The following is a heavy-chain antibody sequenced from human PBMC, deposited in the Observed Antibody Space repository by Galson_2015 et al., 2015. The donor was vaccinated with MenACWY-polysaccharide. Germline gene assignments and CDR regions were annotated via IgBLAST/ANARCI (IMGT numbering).Heavy chain of an antibody. CDR3: TKVFTTSWHS. Sequence: SLRLSCAASGFTFSSSGMGWVRQAPGRGLQWVSSITGSGDRTFYADSVKGRFTISRDNSKNTLCLQLNGLRAEDTALYYCTKVFTTSWHSWGQGTLVTVSS. CDR2: ITGSGDRT. D-gene: IGHD2-2*01. J-gene: IGHJ5*02. V-gene: IGHV3-23*01. CDR1: GFTFSSSG.